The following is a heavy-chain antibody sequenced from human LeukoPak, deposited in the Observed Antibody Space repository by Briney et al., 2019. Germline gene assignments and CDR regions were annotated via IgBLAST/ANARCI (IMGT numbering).Heavy chain of an antibody. CDR3: AREGWLGYSSGWYEKYYFDY. CDR2: INPSGGST. CDR1: GYTFTSYY. D-gene: IGHD6-19*01. Sequence: GASVKVSCKASGYTFTSYYMHWVRQAPGQGLEWMGIINPSGGSTSYAQKFQGRVTMTRDTSTSTVYMELSSLRSEDTAVYYCAREGWLGYSSGWYEKYYFDYWGQGTLVTVSP. V-gene: IGHV1-46*01. J-gene: IGHJ4*02.